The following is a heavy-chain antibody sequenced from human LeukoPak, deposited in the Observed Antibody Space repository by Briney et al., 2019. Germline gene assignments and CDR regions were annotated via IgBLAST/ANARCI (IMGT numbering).Heavy chain of an antibody. J-gene: IGHJ4*02. CDR3: VKDRGNHTTDY. Sequence: PSQTLSLTCTVSGGSISSGSYYWSWIRQPAGKGLEWIGRIYTSGSTNYNPSLKSRVTISVDTSKNQFSLKLSSVTAADTAVYYCVKDRGNHTTDYWGQGTLVTVSS. D-gene: IGHD1-14*01. V-gene: IGHV4-61*02. CDR1: GGSISSGSYY. CDR2: IYTSGST.